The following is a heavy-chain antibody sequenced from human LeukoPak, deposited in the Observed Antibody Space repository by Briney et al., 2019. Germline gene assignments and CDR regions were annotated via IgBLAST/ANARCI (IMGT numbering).Heavy chain of an antibody. V-gene: IGHV4-59*08. Sequence: SETLSLTCTVSGGSISSYYWSWIRQPPGKGLEWIGYIYYSGSTNYNPSLKSRVTISVDTSKNQFSLKLSSVTAADTAIYYCARQRGVDGGLFDYWGQGTLVTVSS. CDR1: GGSISSYY. CDR3: ARQRGVDGGLFDY. CDR2: IYYSGST. J-gene: IGHJ4*02. D-gene: IGHD4-23*01.